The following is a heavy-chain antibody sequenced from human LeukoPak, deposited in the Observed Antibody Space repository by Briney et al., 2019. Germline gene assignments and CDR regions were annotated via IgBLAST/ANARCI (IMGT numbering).Heavy chain of an antibody. V-gene: IGHV3-33*01. CDR3: ARADLSGVWGSYFDY. Sequence: PGGSLRLSCAASGFTFSSYGMHWVRQAPGKGLEWVAVIWYDGSNKYYADSVKGRFTISRDNSKNTLYLQMNSLRAEDTAVYYCARADLSGVWGSYFDYWGQGTLVTVSS. J-gene: IGHJ4*02. CDR1: GFTFSSYG. CDR2: IWYDGSNK. D-gene: IGHD3-10*01.